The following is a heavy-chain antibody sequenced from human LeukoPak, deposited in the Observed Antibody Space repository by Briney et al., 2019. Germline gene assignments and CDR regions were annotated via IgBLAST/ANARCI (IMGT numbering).Heavy chain of an antibody. J-gene: IGHJ5*02. CDR3: ARGFNFWSGYLGRFWFDP. D-gene: IGHD3-3*01. CDR2: IYTSGST. CDR1: GCSISSYY. V-gene: IGHV4-4*09. Sequence: SETLSLTCTVSGCSISSYYWSWIRQPPGKGLEWIGYIYTSGSTNYNPSLKSRVTISVDTSKNQFSLKLSSVIAADTAVYYCARGFNFWSGYLGRFWFDPWGQGTLVTVSS.